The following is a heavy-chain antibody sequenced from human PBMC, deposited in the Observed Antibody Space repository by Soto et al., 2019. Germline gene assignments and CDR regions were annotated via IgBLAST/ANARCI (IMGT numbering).Heavy chain of an antibody. CDR2: IIPIFGTA. CDR3: ARARRDYGSGSHYYYYGMDV. D-gene: IGHD3-10*01. V-gene: IGHV1-69*13. Sequence: GASVKVSCRASGCPLSSYAISWVRHAPEQGLEWMGGIIPIFGTANYAQKFQGRVTITANDSTSTAYMELSSLRSEDTAVYYCARARRDYGSGSHYYYYGMDVWGQGTTVTVSS. CDR1: GCPLSSYA. J-gene: IGHJ6*02.